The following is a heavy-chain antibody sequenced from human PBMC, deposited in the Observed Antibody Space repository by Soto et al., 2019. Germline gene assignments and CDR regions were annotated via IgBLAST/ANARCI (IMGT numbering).Heavy chain of an antibody. CDR1: GGSFSGYY. D-gene: IGHD3-16*01. V-gene: IGHV4-34*01. CDR2: ITYSGST. Sequence: SETLSLTCGVYGGSFSGYYWSWFRQPPGKGLEWIGEITYSGSTTYNPSLKSRVTISVDTSKNQFSLRLSSVTAEDTAVYHCATRVYDYWGQGTLVTVSS. CDR3: ATRVYDY. J-gene: IGHJ4*02.